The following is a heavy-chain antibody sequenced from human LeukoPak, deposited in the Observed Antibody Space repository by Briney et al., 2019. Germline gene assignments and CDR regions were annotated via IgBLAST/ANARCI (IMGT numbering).Heavy chain of an antibody. J-gene: IGHJ4*02. CDR3: ARAGITIFGVVPKVNHFDY. D-gene: IGHD3-3*01. Sequence: ASVKVSCKASGGTFSGYAISWVRQAPGQGLEWMGGIIPIFDTANYAQKFQGRVTITADKSTSTAYMELSSLRSEDTAVYYCARAGITIFGVVPKVNHFDYWGQGTLVTVSS. CDR2: IIPIFDTA. V-gene: IGHV1-69*06. CDR1: GGTFSGYA.